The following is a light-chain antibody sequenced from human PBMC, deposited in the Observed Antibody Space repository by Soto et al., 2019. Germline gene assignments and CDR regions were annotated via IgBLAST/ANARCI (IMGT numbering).Light chain of an antibody. CDR1: QSVISTY. CDR2: GAS. CDR3: QQYDTSPLT. Sequence: DIVLTQSPGTLSLSPGERAALSCRASQSVISTYLAWYQQKPGQAPRLLIYGASNRATGIPDRFSGSGSGTDFTLTISRQEPEDFAVYYCQQYDTSPLTFGGGTKVEIK. J-gene: IGKJ4*01. V-gene: IGKV3-20*01.